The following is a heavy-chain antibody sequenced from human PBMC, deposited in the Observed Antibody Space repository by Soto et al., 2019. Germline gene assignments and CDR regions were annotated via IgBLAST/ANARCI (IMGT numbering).Heavy chain of an antibody. CDR3: ARGNVVPLDY. Sequence: QLQLQESGSGLVKPSQTLSLTCAVSGGSISSGGYSWSWIRQPPGKGLEWIGYIYHSGSTYYNPSLKRRVTISVDRPKNQSSLQLTSVTAADTAVYYSARGNVVPLDYWGQGTLVTVSS. V-gene: IGHV4-30-2*01. CDR2: IYHSGST. D-gene: IGHD2-21*01. J-gene: IGHJ4*02. CDR1: GGSISSGGYS.